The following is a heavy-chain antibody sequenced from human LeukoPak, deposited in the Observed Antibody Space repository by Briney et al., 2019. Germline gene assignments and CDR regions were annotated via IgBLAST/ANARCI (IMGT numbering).Heavy chain of an antibody. V-gene: IGHV3-21*01. D-gene: IGHD5-18*01. J-gene: IGHJ4*02. CDR1: GFTFSSYS. CDR2: ISSSSSYI. CDR3: ARGENNYGYYYFDY. Sequence: GGSLRLPCAASGFTFSSYSMNWVRQAPGKGLEWVSSISSSSSYIYYADSVKGRFTISRDNAKNSLYLQMNSLRAEDTAVYYCARGENNYGYYYFDYWGQGTLVTVSS.